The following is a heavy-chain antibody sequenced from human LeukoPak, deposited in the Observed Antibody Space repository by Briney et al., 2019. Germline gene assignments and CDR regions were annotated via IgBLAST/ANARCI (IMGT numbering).Heavy chain of an antibody. D-gene: IGHD6-6*01. CDR1: GGSISSYY. J-gene: IGHJ5*02. Sequence: SETLSLTCTVSGGSISSYYWSWIRQPPGKGLEWIGYIYYSGSTNYNPSLKSRVTISVDTSKNQFSLKLSSVTAADTAVYYCALRGGGIAARKTGGWFDPWGQGTLVTVSS. CDR3: ALRGGGIAARKTGGWFDP. CDR2: IYYSGST. V-gene: IGHV4-59*12.